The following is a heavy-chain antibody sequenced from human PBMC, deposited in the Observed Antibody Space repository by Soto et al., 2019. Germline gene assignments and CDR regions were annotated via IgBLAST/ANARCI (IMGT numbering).Heavy chain of an antibody. D-gene: IGHD4-4*01. V-gene: IGHV5-51*01. CDR3: ARQQYLVGGYGMDV. CDR1: GYSFISNW. CDR2: IYPGDSDT. J-gene: IGHJ6*02. Sequence: GESLKISCKGSGYSFISNWIVWVRQIPGKGLEWMGIIYPGDSDTRYSPSFQGQVTISVDKSISTAYLQWSTLKASDTAIYYCARQQYLVGGYGMDVWGQGTTVTVSS.